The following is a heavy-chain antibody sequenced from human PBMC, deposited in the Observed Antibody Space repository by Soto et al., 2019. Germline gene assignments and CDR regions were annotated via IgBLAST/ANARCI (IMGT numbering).Heavy chain of an antibody. D-gene: IGHD2-15*01. J-gene: IGHJ6*02. CDR1: GYTFTSYG. V-gene: IGHV1-18*01. Sequence: QVQLVQSGAEVKKPGASVKVSCKASGYTFTSYGISWVRQAPGQGLEWMGWISAYNGNTNYAQKIQGRVTMTTDTSTSTAYMELRSLRSDDTAVYYCARDSGYCSGGSCPTYYYYYGMDVWGQGTTVTVSS. CDR2: ISAYNGNT. CDR3: ARDSGYCSGGSCPTYYYYYGMDV.